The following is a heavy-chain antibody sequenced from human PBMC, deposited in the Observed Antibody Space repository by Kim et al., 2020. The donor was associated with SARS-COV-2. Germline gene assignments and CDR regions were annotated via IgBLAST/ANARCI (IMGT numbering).Heavy chain of an antibody. CDR1: GFTFSNAW. Sequence: GGSLRLSCAASGFTFSNAWMSWVRQAPGKGLEWVGRIKSKTDGGTTDYAAPVKGRFTISRDDSKNTLYLQMNSLKTEDTAVYYCTTAYPIVVVPAAIAPGRQQENWFDPWGQGTLVTVSS. CDR3: TTAYPIVVVPAAIAPGRQQENWFDP. CDR2: IKSKTDGGTT. V-gene: IGHV3-15*01. D-gene: IGHD2-2*01. J-gene: IGHJ5*02.